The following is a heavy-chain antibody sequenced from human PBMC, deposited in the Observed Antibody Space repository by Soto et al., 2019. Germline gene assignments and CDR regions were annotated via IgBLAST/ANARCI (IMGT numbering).Heavy chain of an antibody. J-gene: IGHJ5*02. Sequence: HVQLVESGGGVVQPGRSLRFSCAASGFIFGSYAMHWVRQAPGKGLEWVAVITYDGSNQYYADSVKGRFTISRDNSRNTLELHMISLRVDDTAVYCWARGYSLTYDHCNYSSGCDWFDLWGHVAEVTVSS. D-gene: IGHD6-19*01. CDR1: GFIFGSYA. CDR3: ARGYSLTYDHCNYSSGCDWFDL. CDR2: ITYDGSNQ. V-gene: IGHV3-30-3*01.